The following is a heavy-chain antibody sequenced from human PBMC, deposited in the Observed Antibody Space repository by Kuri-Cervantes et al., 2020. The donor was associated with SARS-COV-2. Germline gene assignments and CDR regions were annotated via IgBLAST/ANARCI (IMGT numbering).Heavy chain of an antibody. CDR2: IYYSGST. CDR3: ARRSYGGPWYYFDY. Sequence: ESLKISCAVYGGSFSSYYWGWIRQPPGKGLEWIGSIYYSGSTYYNPSLKSRVTISVDTSKNQFSLKLSSVTAADTAVYYCARRSYGGPWYYFDYWGQGTLVTVSS. D-gene: IGHD4-23*01. J-gene: IGHJ4*02. CDR1: GGSFSSYY. V-gene: IGHV4-39*01.